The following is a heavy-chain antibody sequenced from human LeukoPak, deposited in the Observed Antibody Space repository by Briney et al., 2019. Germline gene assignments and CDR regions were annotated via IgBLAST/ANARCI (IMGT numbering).Heavy chain of an antibody. V-gene: IGHV1-46*01. CDR3: ARDGWSEMGTILREVVSDY. CDR1: GYTFTSYY. D-gene: IGHD5-24*01. CDR2: INPSGGST. Sequence: ASVKVSCKASGYTFTSYYMHWVRQAPGQGLEWMGIINPSGGSTSYAQKFQGRVAMTRDTSTSTLYMELSSLRPEDTAVYYCARDGWSEMGTILREVVSDYWGQGTLVTVSS. J-gene: IGHJ4*02.